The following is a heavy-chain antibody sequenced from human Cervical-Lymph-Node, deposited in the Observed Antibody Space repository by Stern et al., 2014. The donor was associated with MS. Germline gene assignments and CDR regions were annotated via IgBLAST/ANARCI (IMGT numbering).Heavy chain of an antibody. CDR3: ARLNMYYDNRGYYVFYFDY. CDR2: VKRGGII. CDR1: GGSISNNNW. Sequence: QVQLQESGPGLVKPSETLSLTCSVSGGSISNNNWWSWVRQPPGKGLEWIGEVKRGGIISYNPSLESRVTISIDESNNQFSLDLSSVTAADTAVYFCARLNMYYDNRGYYVFYFDYWGQGRLVIVSS. V-gene: IGHV4-4*02. J-gene: IGHJ4*02. D-gene: IGHD3-22*01.